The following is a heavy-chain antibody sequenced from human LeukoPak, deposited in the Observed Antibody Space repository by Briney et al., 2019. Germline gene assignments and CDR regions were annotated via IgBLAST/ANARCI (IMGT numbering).Heavy chain of an antibody. CDR3: ARARYSSSWYPHHYFDY. Sequence: SETLSLTCAVYGGSFSGYYWSWIRQPPGKGLEWIGEINHSGSTNYNPPLKSRVTISVDTSKNQFSLKLSSVTAADTAVYYCARARYSSSWYPHHYFDYWGQGTLVTVSS. V-gene: IGHV4-34*01. D-gene: IGHD6-13*01. J-gene: IGHJ4*02. CDR2: INHSGST. CDR1: GGSFSGYY.